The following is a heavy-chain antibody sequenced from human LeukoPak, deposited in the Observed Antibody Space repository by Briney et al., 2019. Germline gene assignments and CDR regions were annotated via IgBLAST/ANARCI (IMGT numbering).Heavy chain of an antibody. CDR3: AKDEAYSSSWYYYGMDV. J-gene: IGHJ6*04. Sequence: GGSLRLSCVASGFTFSSYWMHWVRQDPRKGLVWVSRINGDGRDINYADSVRGRFTISRDNAKNTLFLQMNTLRVEDTAVYYCAKDEAYSSSWYYYGMDVWGKGTTVTVSS. CDR2: INGDGRDI. CDR1: GFTFSSYW. V-gene: IGHV3-74*01. D-gene: IGHD6-13*01.